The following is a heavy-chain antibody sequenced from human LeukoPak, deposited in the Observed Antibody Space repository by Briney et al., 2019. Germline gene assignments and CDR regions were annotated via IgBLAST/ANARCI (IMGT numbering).Heavy chain of an antibody. CDR1: GFTFSSYA. J-gene: IGHJ4*02. CDR3: AKDQGWTTTTPLFLDY. D-gene: IGHD2-21*01. V-gene: IGHV3-23*01. CDR2: ISGSGGST. Sequence: GGSLRLSCAASGFTFSSYAMSGVRQAPGKGLEWVSAISGSGGSTYYADSVKGRFTISRDNSKNTLYLQMNSLRAEDTAVYYCAKDQGWTTTTPLFLDYWGQGTLVTVSS.